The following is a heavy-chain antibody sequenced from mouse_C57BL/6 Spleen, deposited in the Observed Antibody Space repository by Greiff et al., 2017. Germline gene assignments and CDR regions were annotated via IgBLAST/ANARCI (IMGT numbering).Heavy chain of an antibody. CDR3: ARWGTTVVAGFDV. V-gene: IGHV1-78*01. D-gene: IGHD1-1*01. Sequence: QVQLQQSDAALVKPGASVKISCKVSGYTFTDHTIHWMNQRPEQGLAWIGYIYPRDGSTKYNEKFKGKATLTADKSSSTAYMQLNSLTSEDSAVYFCARWGTTVVAGFDVWGTGTTVTVSS. CDR2: IYPRDGST. CDR1: GYTFTDHT. J-gene: IGHJ1*03.